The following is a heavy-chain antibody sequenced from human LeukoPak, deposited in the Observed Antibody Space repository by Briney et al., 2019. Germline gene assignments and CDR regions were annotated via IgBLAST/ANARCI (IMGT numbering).Heavy chain of an antibody. Sequence: PGGSLRLSCAASGFTFSSYAMHWVRQAPGKGLEWVAVISYDGSNKYYANSVKGRFTISRDNSKNTLYLQMNSLRADDTAVYHCAREVSRDSGNGEAFDYWGQGTLVTVSS. CDR1: GFTFSSYA. V-gene: IGHV3-30-3*01. D-gene: IGHD5-12*01. J-gene: IGHJ4*02. CDR2: ISYDGSNK. CDR3: AREVSRDSGNGEAFDY.